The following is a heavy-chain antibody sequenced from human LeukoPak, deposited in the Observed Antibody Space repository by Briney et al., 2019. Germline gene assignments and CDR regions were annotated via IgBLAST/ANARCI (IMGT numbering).Heavy chain of an antibody. D-gene: IGHD3-10*01. Sequence: SETLSLTCTVSGYSISSGYYWGWIRQPPGKGLEWIGEINHSGSTNYNPSLKSRVTISVDTSKNQFSLKLSSVTAADTAVYYCARHEGYGSGKYYYYMDVWGKGTTVTISS. CDR2: INHSGST. J-gene: IGHJ6*03. CDR1: GYSISSGYY. CDR3: ARHEGYGSGKYYYYMDV. V-gene: IGHV4-38-2*02.